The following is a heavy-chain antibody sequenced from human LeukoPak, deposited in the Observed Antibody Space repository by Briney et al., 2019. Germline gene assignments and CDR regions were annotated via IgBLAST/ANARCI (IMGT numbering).Heavy chain of an antibody. CDR3: ARVPGSGYSYGPCYFDY. Sequence: ASVKVSCKASGYTFTGYYMHWVRQAPGQGLDWMGWTNPNSGGTNYAQKFQGRVTMTRDTSISTAYMELSRLRSDDTAVYYCARVPGSGYSYGPCYFDYWGQGTLVTVFS. J-gene: IGHJ4*02. D-gene: IGHD5-18*01. V-gene: IGHV1-2*02. CDR1: GYTFTGYY. CDR2: TNPNSGGT.